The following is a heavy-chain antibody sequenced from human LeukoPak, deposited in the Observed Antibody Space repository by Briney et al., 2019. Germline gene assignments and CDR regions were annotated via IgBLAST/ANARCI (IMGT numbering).Heavy chain of an antibody. CDR2: MNPNSGNT. CDR1: GYTFTSYD. Sequence: GASVKVSCKASGYTFTSYDINWVRQATGQGLEWLGWMNPNSGNTGYAQKFQGRVTMTRNTSITTAYMELSSLESEDTALYYCARPSGNCGGDCYPLSYWGQGSLVTVSS. D-gene: IGHD2-21*02. CDR3: ARPSGNCGGDCYPLSY. V-gene: IGHV1-8*01. J-gene: IGHJ4*02.